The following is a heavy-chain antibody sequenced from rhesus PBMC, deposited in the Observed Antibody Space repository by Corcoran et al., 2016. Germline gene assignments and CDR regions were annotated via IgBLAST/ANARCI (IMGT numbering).Heavy chain of an antibody. D-gene: IGHD2-21*01. J-gene: IGHJ4*01. V-gene: IGHV5-2*01. CDR3: ARGWLLYWGYFDY. Sequence: EVQLVQSGAEVKRPGESLKISCKTSGYSVISYWISWVRQMPGKRLEWMGALVPSVPAPTYSPSFQGQVTISANKSISTTYLQWSSLKAADTAVYYCARGWLLYWGYFDYWGQGVLVTVSS. CDR1: GYSVISYW. CDR2: LVPSVPAP.